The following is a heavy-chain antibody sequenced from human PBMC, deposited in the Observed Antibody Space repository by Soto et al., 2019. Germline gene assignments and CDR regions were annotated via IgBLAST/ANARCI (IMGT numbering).Heavy chain of an antibody. D-gene: IGHD6-13*01. CDR1: GFTFSSYA. V-gene: IGHV3-23*01. CDR3: AKSLEATPGIAAAGIFDY. J-gene: IGHJ4*02. Sequence: EVQRLESGGGLVQPGGSLRLSCSASGFTFSSYAMSWVRQAPGKGLEWVSGITGSGDITYYADSVKGRFTISRDNSKNTLYLQMNSLRAEDTAVYYCAKSLEATPGIAAAGIFDYWGQGTLVTVSS. CDR2: ITGSGDIT.